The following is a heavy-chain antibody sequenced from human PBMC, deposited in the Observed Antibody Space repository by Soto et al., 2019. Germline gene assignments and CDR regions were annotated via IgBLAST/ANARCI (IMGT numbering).Heavy chain of an antibody. CDR3: ARWATRWYFDY. CDR2: IWYDGSNK. V-gene: IGHV3-33*01. D-gene: IGHD4-17*01. J-gene: IGHJ4*02. CDR1: GFTFSSYG. Sequence: QVQLVESGGGVVQPGRSLRLSCAASGFTFSSYGMHWVRQAPGKGLEWVAVIWYDGSNKYYADSVKGRFTISRDNSKNAQYLQMNSLRAEDTAVYYCARWATRWYFDYWGQGTLVTVSS.